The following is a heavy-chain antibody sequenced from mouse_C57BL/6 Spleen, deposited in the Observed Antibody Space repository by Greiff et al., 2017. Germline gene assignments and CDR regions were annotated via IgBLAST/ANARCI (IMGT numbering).Heavy chain of an antibody. CDR2: IHPNSGST. D-gene: IGHD2-5*01. J-gene: IGHJ3*01. Sequence: VQLKEPGAELVKPGASVKLSCKASGYTFTSYWMNWVKQRPGQGLEWIGMIHPNSGSTNYNEKFKSKATLTVDKSSSTAYMQLSSLTSEDSAVYYCARLIYYSNCGFAYWGQGTLVTVSA. V-gene: IGHV1-64*01. CDR1: GYTFTSYW. CDR3: ARLIYYSNCGFAY.